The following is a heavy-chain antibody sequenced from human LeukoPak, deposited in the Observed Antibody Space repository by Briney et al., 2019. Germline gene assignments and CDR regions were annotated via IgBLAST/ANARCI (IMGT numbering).Heavy chain of an antibody. Sequence: GGSLRLSCAASGFTFETYWMLWVRQAPGKGLEWVAVISYDGSNKYYADSVKGRFTISRDNSKNTLYLQMNSLRAEDTAVYYCAKGLLGYCSSTSCYGFYYYYGMDVWGQGTTVTVSS. V-gene: IGHV3-30*18. CDR1: GFTFETYW. J-gene: IGHJ6*02. D-gene: IGHD2-2*01. CDR3: AKGLLGYCSSTSCYGFYYYYGMDV. CDR2: ISYDGSNK.